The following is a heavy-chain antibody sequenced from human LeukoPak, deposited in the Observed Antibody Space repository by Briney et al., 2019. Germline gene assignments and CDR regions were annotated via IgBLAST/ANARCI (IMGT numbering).Heavy chain of an antibody. CDR1: GFTFSDYH. Sequence: PGGSLRLSCAVSGFTFSDYHMSWVRQAPGKGLEWVSYISSGGSSISHADSVKGRFTISRDNAENSLYLQMNSLRAEDTADYYCARRPAAGRCFDYWGQGTLVTVSP. D-gene: IGHD6-13*01. CDR2: ISSGGSSI. J-gene: IGHJ4*02. V-gene: IGHV3-11*01. CDR3: ARRPAAGRCFDY.